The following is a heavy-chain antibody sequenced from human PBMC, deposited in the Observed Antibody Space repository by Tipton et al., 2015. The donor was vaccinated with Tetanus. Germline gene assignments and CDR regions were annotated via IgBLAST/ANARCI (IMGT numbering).Heavy chain of an antibody. V-gene: IGHV5-10-1*01. Sequence: QLVQSGAEVKKPGESLRISCKGSGYSFTSYWISWVRQMPGNGLEWMGRIDPSDSYTNYSPSFQGHVTISADKSISTVYLQWSSLKASDTAMYYCAGLQKTSDKDIAVLGGYYFDYWGQGTLVTVSS. D-gene: IGHD6-19*01. CDR3: AGLQKTSDKDIAVLGGYYFDY. CDR1: GYSFTSYW. CDR2: IDPSDSYT. J-gene: IGHJ4*02.